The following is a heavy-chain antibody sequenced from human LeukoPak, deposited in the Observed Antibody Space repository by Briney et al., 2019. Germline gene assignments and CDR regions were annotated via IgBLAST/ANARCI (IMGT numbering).Heavy chain of an antibody. CDR2: ISGSGDST. V-gene: IGHV3-23*01. J-gene: IGHJ3*02. D-gene: IGHD6-13*01. CDR3: AKEKAAAGHGAFDI. CDR1: GFTFSNYP. Sequence: PGGSLRLSCAASGFTFSNYPMSWVRQAPGMGLEWVSGISGSGDSTENADSVKGRFTISRDSSKNTLYLEMNSLRAEDTAVYHCAKEKAAAGHGAFDIWGQGTMVTISS.